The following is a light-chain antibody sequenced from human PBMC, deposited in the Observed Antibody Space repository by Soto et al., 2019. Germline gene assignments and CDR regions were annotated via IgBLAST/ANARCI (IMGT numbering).Light chain of an antibody. CDR1: QSIGSL. CDR3: QQYNNYWT. V-gene: IGKV1-5*03. Sequence: DIQMTQSPSTLSASVGDRVTITCRASQSIGSLMAWYQQKPGKAPKLLIYQASNLESGVPSRFSGSGSGTEFTLAISSLQPDDFATYYYQQYNNYWTFGQGTKVDIK. J-gene: IGKJ1*01. CDR2: QAS.